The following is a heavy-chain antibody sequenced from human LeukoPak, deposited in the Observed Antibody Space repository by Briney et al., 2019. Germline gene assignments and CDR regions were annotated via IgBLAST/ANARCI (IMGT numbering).Heavy chain of an antibody. CDR2: ISGSGGST. CDR1: GFIFSTYA. D-gene: IGHD6-13*01. J-gene: IGHJ4*02. Sequence: GGSLRLSCATSGFIFSTYALSWVRQAPGKGLEWASSISGSGGSTYHAVSVKGRFTISRDSSKNTLYLQMNSLRAEDTAIYYCARVIRAAPGKGYFDCWGQGTLVTVSS. CDR3: ARVIRAAPGKGYFDC. V-gene: IGHV3-23*01.